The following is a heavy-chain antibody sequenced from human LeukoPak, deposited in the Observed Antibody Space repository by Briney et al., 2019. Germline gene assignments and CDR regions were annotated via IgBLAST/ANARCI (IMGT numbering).Heavy chain of an antibody. V-gene: IGHV3-23*01. Sequence: GGSLRLSCAASGFTFSSYAMSWVRQAPGKGLEWVSAISGSGGSTYYADSVKGRFTISRDNSKNTLYLQMNSLRAEDTAVYYCAKVLGIVVVIIRDEYYFDYWGQGTLVTVSS. CDR2: ISGSGGST. CDR3: AKVLGIVVVIIRDEYYFDY. J-gene: IGHJ4*02. CDR1: GFTFSSYA. D-gene: IGHD3-22*01.